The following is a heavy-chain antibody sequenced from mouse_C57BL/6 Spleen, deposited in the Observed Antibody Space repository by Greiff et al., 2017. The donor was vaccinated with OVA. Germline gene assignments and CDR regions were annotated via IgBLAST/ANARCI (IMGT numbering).Heavy chain of an antibody. J-gene: IGHJ2*01. CDR3: TRDGDLYYFDY. Sequence: EVKLVESGEGLVKPGGSLKLSCAASGFTFSSYAMSWVRQTPEKRLEWVAYISSGGDYIYYADTVKGRFTISRDNARNTLYLQMSSLKSEDTAMYYCTRDGDLYYFDYWGQGTTLTVSS. CDR2: ISSGGDYI. V-gene: IGHV5-9-1*02. D-gene: IGHD2-3*01. CDR1: GFTFSSYA.